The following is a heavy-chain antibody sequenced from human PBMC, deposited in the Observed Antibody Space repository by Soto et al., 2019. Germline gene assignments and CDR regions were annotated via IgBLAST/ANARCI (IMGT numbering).Heavy chain of an antibody. CDR2: IYYSGRT. Sequence: PSETLSLTCTVSGGSISNDYYYWSWIRQPPGKGLEWIGYIYYSGRTAYNPSLKSRIIISIDTSKNQFSLSLNSLNAADTAVYYCAGELSNSPEYFDFWGLGTLVTSPQ. CDR3: AGELSNSPEYFDF. V-gene: IGHV4-30-4*01. D-gene: IGHD6-6*01. J-gene: IGHJ4*02. CDR1: GGSISNDYYY.